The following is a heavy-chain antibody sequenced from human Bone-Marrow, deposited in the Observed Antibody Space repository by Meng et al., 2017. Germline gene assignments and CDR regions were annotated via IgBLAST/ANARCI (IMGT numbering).Heavy chain of an antibody. CDR3: ARSKEYSYGHGVGWFDP. CDR1: GYTFTSYA. D-gene: IGHD5-18*01. J-gene: IGHJ5*02. V-gene: IGHV7-4-1*02. Sequence: ASVKVSCKASGYTFTSYAMNWVRQAPGQGLEGRGWINTNTGNPTYAQGFTGRFVFSLDTSVSTAYLQISSLKAEDTAVYYCARSKEYSYGHGVGWFDPWGQGTLVTVSS. CDR2: INTNTGNP.